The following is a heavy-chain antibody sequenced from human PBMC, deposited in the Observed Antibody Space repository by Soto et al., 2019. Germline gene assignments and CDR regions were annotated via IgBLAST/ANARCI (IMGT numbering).Heavy chain of an antibody. CDR3: ARRVHCSGGSCYVGMGLYYFDY. V-gene: IGHV4-30-4*01. CDR1: CGSITSCDYY. Sequence: SETLSLTCTFSCGSITSCDYYWILILQAPGEGLWWIWYIYYSGSTYYNPSLKSRVTISVDTSKNQFSLKLSSVTAADTAVYYCARRVHCSGGSCYVGMGLYYFDYWGQGTLVTVSS. D-gene: IGHD2-15*01. J-gene: IGHJ4*02. CDR2: IYYSGST.